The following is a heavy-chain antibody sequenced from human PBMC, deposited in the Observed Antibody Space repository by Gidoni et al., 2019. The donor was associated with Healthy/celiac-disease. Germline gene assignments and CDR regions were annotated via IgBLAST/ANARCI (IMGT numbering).Heavy chain of an antibody. V-gene: IGHV1-69*01. CDR1: GGTFSSYA. J-gene: IGHJ6*02. CDR3: ARRGPVDTAMAKGYYYYGMDV. CDR2: IIPIFGTA. D-gene: IGHD5-18*01. Sequence: QVQLVQSGAEVKKPGSSVKVSCKASGGTFSSYAISWVRQAPGQGLEWMGGIIPIFGTANYAQKFQGRVTITADESTSTAYMELSSLRSEDTAVYYCARRGPVDTAMAKGYYYYGMDVWGQGTTVTVS.